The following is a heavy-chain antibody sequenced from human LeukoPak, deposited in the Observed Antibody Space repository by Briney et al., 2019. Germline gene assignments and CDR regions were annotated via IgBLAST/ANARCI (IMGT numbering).Heavy chain of an antibody. CDR2: TYYRSKWYN. Sequence: SQTLSLTCAISGDSVSINIGAWNWIRQSPSRGLEWLGRTYYRSKWYNDYAASIQGRITINPDTSKNQFSLQLYSVSPEDTAVYYCARDVGTTGWHTFDYWGQGTLVTVSS. CDR3: ARDVGTTGWHTFDY. CDR1: GDSVSINIGA. D-gene: IGHD6-19*01. J-gene: IGHJ4*02. V-gene: IGHV6-1*01.